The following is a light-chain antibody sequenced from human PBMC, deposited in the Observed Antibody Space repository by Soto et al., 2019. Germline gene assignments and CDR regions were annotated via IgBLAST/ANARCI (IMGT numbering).Light chain of an antibody. CDR3: QQYCQQYGSSPPSWT. V-gene: IGKV3-20*01. CDR2: GAS. J-gene: IGKJ1*01. CDR1: QTVSSSY. Sequence: ETVLTQSPGTLSLSPGERATLSCRASQTVSSSYLAWYQQKPGQAPRLLIYGASSRATGIPDRFSGSGSGTDFTLTISRLEPEAFAVYYCQQYCQQYGSSPPSWTFGQGTRVEIK.